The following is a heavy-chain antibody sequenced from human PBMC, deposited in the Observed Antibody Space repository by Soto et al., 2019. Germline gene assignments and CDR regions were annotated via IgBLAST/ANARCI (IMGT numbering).Heavy chain of an antibody. CDR1: GFTFSSYA. CDR3: AKHFESGCPDY. D-gene: IGHD1-26*01. CDR2: IGGSGGST. J-gene: IGHJ4*02. Sequence: EVQLLESGGGLVQPGGPLRLSCAASGFTFSSYALSWVRQAPGKGLEWVSIIGGSGGSTFYADSVKGRGTNSRDNSKNTLYLQRSNLRAEDTAVCGCAKHFESGCPDYWGQGTLVTVSS. V-gene: IGHV3-23*01.